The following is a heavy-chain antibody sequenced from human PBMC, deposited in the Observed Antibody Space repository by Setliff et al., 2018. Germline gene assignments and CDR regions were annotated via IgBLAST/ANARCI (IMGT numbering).Heavy chain of an antibody. V-gene: IGHV5-51*01. D-gene: IGHD3-22*01. Sequence: GESLKISCKASGYSFTTSWIAWVRQKPGKGLEWMGIIYPGDSDTQYSPSFQGQVTFSSDKSINTAYLQWSSLKASDTAMYYCASRGYYYDSGAFDIWGQGTMVTVSS. CDR1: GYSFTTSW. CDR3: ASRGYYYDSGAFDI. CDR2: IYPGDSDT. J-gene: IGHJ3*02.